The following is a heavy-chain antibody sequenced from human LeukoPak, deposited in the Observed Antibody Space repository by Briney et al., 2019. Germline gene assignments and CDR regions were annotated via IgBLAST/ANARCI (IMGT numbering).Heavy chain of an antibody. Sequence: PGGSLRLSCAASGFTFSNYAMTWVRQAPGKGLEWVSSISSSSSYIYYADSVKGRFTISRDSAKNSLYLQMNSLRAEDTAVYYCARAYLRFLEWQKIDYWGQGTLVTVSS. V-gene: IGHV3-21*01. J-gene: IGHJ4*02. CDR1: GFTFSNYA. CDR2: ISSSSSYI. CDR3: ARAYLRFLEWQKIDY. D-gene: IGHD3-3*01.